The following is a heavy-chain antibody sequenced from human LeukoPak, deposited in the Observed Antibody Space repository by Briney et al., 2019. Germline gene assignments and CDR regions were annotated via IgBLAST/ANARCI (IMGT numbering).Heavy chain of an antibody. CDR2: IYSGGST. CDR3: ATGGLDPWLFEGYFDY. CDR1: GFTVSSNY. J-gene: IGHJ4*02. Sequence: GGSLRLSCAASGFTVSSNYMSWVRQAPGKGLEWVSVIYSGGSTYYADSVKGRFTISRDNSKNTLYLQMNSLRAEDTAVYYCATGGLDPWLFEGYFDYWGQGTLVTVSS. D-gene: IGHD3-16*01. V-gene: IGHV3-66*01.